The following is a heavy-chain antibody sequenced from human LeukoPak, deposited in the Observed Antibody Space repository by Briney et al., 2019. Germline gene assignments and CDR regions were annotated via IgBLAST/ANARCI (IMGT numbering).Heavy chain of an antibody. Sequence: GGSPRLSCAASGFTFSDYYMSWIRQAPGKGLEWVSYISSSGSTIYYADSVKGRFTISRDNAKNSVFLQMNSLRAEDTAVYYCARRVIAVGLDYWGQGTLVTVSS. V-gene: IGHV3-11*04. D-gene: IGHD2-21*01. CDR1: GFTFSDYY. J-gene: IGHJ4*02. CDR3: ARRVIAVGLDY. CDR2: ISSSGSTI.